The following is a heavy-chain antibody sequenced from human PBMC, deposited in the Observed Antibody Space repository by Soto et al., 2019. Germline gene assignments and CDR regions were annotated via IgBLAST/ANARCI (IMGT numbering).Heavy chain of an antibody. V-gene: IGHV3-30*03. D-gene: IGHD5-12*01. CDR3: ARERGYSGYGYFDY. Sequence: PGGSLRLSCAASGFTFSSYGMHWVRQAPGKGLEWVAVISYDGSNKYYADSVKGRFTISRDNSKNTLYLQMNSLRAEDTAVYYCARERGYSGYGYFDYWGQGTLVTV. J-gene: IGHJ4*02. CDR1: GFTFSSYG. CDR2: ISYDGSNK.